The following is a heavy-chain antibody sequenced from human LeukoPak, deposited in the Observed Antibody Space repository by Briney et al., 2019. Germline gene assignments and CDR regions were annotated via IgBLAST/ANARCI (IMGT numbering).Heavy chain of an antibody. V-gene: IGHV3-23*01. CDR3: AKVGDSSSWPYDAFDI. Sequence: GGSLRLSCAASGFTFSGYAMSWVRQAPGKGLEWVSAISGSGGSTYYADSVKGRFTISRDNSKNTLYLQMNSLRAEDTAVYYCAKVGDSSSWPYDAFDIWGQGTMVTVSS. CDR1: GFTFSGYA. D-gene: IGHD6-13*01. CDR2: ISGSGGST. J-gene: IGHJ3*02.